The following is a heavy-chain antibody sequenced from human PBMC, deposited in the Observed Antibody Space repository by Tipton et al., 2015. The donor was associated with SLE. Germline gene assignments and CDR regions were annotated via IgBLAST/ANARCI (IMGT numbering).Heavy chain of an antibody. V-gene: IGHV4-4*07. D-gene: IGHD3-22*01. CDR1: SDSFRTNY. CDR2: IYTSGST. Sequence: TLSLTCTVSSDSFRTNYWSWIRQPAGKGLEWIGRIYTSGSTNYNPSLKSRVTISVDTSKNQFSLKLSSVTAADTAVYYCTSYYYDSSLDYWGQGTLVTVSS. J-gene: IGHJ4*02. CDR3: TSYYYDSSLDY.